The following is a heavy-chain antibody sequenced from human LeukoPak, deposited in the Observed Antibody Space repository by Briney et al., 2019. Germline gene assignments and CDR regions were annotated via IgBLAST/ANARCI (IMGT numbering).Heavy chain of an antibody. CDR1: GFTFSSYA. D-gene: IGHD6-13*01. CDR2: IWYDGSNK. J-gene: IGHJ6*02. Sequence: GGSLRLSCAASGFTFSSYAMSWVRQAPGKGLEWVAVIWYDGSNKYYADSVKGRFTISRDNSKNTLYLQMNSLRAEDTAVYYCARYGGIAAAADYYYGMDVWGQGTTVTVSS. CDR3: ARYGGIAAAADYYYGMDV. V-gene: IGHV3-33*08.